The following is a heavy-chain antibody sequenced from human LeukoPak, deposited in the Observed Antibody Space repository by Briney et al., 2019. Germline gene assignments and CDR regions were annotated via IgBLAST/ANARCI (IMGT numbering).Heavy chain of an antibody. Sequence: SETLSLTCTVSGGSISSSSYYWGWVRQPPGRGLEWIGSIYYSGSTYYNPSLKSRVTISVDTSKNQFSLNLSSVTAADTAVYYCARDGIDYDILTGYSNHYFDYWGQGTLVTVSS. J-gene: IGHJ4*02. V-gene: IGHV4-39*07. CDR3: ARDGIDYDILTGYSNHYFDY. CDR2: IYYSGST. CDR1: GGSISSSSYY. D-gene: IGHD3-9*01.